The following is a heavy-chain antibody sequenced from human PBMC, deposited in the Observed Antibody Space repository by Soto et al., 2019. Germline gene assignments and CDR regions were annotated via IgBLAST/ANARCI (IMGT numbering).Heavy chain of an antibody. Sequence: SETLSLTXAVSGYSISSGYFWGWLRQPPGKGLEWIGSISHSGNTYYSPSLKRRVTISADTSKNQFSLKLSSVTAADTAVYYCARDLGHRSGGMDVWGQGTTVTVSS. CDR2: ISHSGNT. D-gene: IGHD3-10*01. CDR3: ARDLGHRSGGMDV. CDR1: GYSISSGYF. V-gene: IGHV4-38-2*02. J-gene: IGHJ6*02.